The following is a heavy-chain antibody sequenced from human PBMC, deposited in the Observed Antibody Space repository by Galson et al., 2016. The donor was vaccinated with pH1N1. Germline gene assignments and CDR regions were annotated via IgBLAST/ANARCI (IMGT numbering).Heavy chain of an antibody. V-gene: IGHV1-69*13. CDR3: AKDRYFDTSGYYFESYY. CDR2: INPMGGINPIFKTS. Sequence: SVKVSCKASGGTFGSYGISWVRQAPGQGLERMGGINPMGGINPIFKTSNYAQKFQGRVTITADESMSTAYMELRSLRSEDTAIYYCAKDRYFDTSGYYFESYYWGQGTLVTVSS. CDR1: GGTFGSYG. D-gene: IGHD3-22*01. J-gene: IGHJ4*02.